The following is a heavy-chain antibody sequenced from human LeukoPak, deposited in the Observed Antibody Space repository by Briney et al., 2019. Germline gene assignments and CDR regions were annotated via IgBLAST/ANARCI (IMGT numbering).Heavy chain of an antibody. D-gene: IGHD5/OR15-5a*01. CDR2: INPTSGGT. J-gene: IGHJ4*02. CDR1: GYTFIGYY. Sequence: ASVKVSCKASGYTFIGYYLHWVRQAPGQGLEWMGWINPTSGGTNFAQKFQDRVTMTRDTSINTAYMELSRLTSDDTAVYYCARLVGLSTTASYWGQGTLVIVSS. CDR3: ARLVGLSTTASY. V-gene: IGHV1-2*02.